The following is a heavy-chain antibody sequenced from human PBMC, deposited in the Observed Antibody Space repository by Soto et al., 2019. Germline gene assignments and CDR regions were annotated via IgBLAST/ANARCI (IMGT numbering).Heavy chain of an antibody. CDR2: INHSGSA. D-gene: IGHD3-16*01. J-gene: IGHJ4*02. CDR1: GGSFSGYY. CDR3: ARGWGPRYLDS. Sequence: QVQLQQWGAGLLKPSETLSLTCAVYGGSFSGYYWSWIRQPPGKGLEWIGEINHSGSANYNPSLKIRVTISVDTSKNQLSLKLSSVTAADTAVYYCARGWGPRYLDSWGQGTLVTVSS. V-gene: IGHV4-34*01.